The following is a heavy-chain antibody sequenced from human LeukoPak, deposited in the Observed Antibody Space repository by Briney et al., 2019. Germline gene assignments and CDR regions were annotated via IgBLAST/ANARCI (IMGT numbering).Heavy chain of an antibody. CDR1: GGTFSSYA. D-gene: IGHD6-13*01. CDR3: ARGVGIAAAIYYFDY. CDR2: IIPIFGTA. Sequence: SVKVSCKASGGTFSSYAISWVRQAPGQGLEWMGGIIPIFGTANYAQKFQGRATNTTDESTSTAYMELSSLRSEDTAVYYCARGVGIAAAIYYFDYWGQGTLVNVSS. J-gene: IGHJ4*02. V-gene: IGHV1-69*05.